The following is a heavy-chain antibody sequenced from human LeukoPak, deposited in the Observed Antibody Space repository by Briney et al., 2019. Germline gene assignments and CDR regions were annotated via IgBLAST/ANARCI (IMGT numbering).Heavy chain of an antibody. CDR1: GYTFTGYY. Sequence: GASVKVSCKASGYTFTGYYMHWVRQAPGQGREWMGWINPNSGGTNYAQKFQGRVTMTRDTSISTAYMELSRLRSDDTAVYYCARTSSSWYYFDYWGQGTLVTVSS. D-gene: IGHD6-13*01. J-gene: IGHJ4*02. CDR3: ARTSSSWYYFDY. V-gene: IGHV1-2*02. CDR2: INPNSGGT.